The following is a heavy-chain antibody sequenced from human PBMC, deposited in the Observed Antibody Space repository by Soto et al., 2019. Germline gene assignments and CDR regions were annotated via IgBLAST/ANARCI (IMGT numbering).Heavy chain of an antibody. D-gene: IGHD6-6*01. CDR3: AKDRLVISWFDP. Sequence: GGSLRLSCAASGFTFSSYAMSWVRQAPGKGLEWASAISGSGGSTYYADSVKGRFTISRDNSKNTLYLQMNSLRAEDTAVYYCAKDRLVISWFDPWGQGTLVTVSS. CDR2: ISGSGGST. CDR1: GFTFSSYA. J-gene: IGHJ5*02. V-gene: IGHV3-23*01.